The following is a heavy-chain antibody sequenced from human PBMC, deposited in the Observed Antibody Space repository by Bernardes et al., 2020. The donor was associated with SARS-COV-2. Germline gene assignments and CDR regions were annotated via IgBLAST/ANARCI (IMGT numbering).Heavy chain of an antibody. J-gene: IGHJ6*02. V-gene: IGHV3-23*01. CDR3: ARHLVRDAVYYCVDL. CDR1: GFTFNNYA. CDR2: ISGGGGRT. D-gene: IGHD3-10*02. Sequence: GGSLRLSCAASGFTFNNYAMNWVRQAPGKGLEWVARISGGGGRTNYADSVKGRFIISRDNPRDTVYLQMNSLRAEDTAVYYCARHLVRDAVYYCVDLWGQGTMVTVSS.